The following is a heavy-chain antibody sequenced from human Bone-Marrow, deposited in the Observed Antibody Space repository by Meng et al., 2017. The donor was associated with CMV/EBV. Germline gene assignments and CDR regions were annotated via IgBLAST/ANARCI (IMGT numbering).Heavy chain of an antibody. J-gene: IGHJ6*02. CDR2: IIPIFGTA. CDR3: ARRITMVRGVIIPNYYGMDV. V-gene: IGHV1-69*05. D-gene: IGHD3-10*01. CDR1: GGTFSSYA. Sequence: SVKVSCKASGGTFSSYAISWVRQAPGQGLEWMGGIIPIFGTANYAQKFQGRVTITTDESTSTAYMELSSLRSEDTAVYYCARRITMVRGVIIPNYYGMDVWGQGTTVTFSS.